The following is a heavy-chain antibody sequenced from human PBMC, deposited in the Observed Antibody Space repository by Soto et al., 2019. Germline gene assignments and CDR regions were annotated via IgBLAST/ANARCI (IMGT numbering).Heavy chain of an antibody. CDR3: ARDPPPVDY. J-gene: IGHJ4*02. Sequence: ALVKRSRKTSGYSYPGYVVGWGRQAPGQGLEWMGWISAYNGNTKYAQKLQGRVTMTTDTSTSTAYMELRSLSSDDTAVYYCARDPPPVDYWGQGTLVTVSS. V-gene: IGHV1-18*01. CDR1: GYSYPGYV. CDR2: ISAYNGNT.